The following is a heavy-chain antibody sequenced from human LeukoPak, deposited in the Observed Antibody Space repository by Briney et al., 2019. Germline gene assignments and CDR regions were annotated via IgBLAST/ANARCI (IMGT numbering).Heavy chain of an antibody. CDR1: GYTFTGYY. CDR3: ARDLLGELLYFDY. D-gene: IGHD1-26*01. V-gene: IGHV1-2*02. CDR2: INPNSGGT. Sequence: SVKVSCKSSGYTFTGYYMHWVRLAPGQGLGLMWWINPNSGGTNYSEEFEGRVTMTRDTYISTAYMELSRLRYDDTAVYYCARDLLGELLYFDYWAQGTLVTVSS. J-gene: IGHJ4*02.